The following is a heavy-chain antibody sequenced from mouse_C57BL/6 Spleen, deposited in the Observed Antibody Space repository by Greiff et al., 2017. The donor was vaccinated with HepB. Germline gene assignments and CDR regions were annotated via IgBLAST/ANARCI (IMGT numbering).Heavy chain of an antibody. CDR3: ARDRNYYAMDY. J-gene: IGHJ4*01. CDR2: IYPGDGDT. V-gene: IGHV1-80*01. CDR1: GYAFSSYW. D-gene: IGHD2-14*01. Sequence: QVQLQQSGAELVKPGASVKISCKASGYAFSSYWMNWVKQRPGKGLEWIGKIYPGDGDTNYNGKFKGKATLTADKSSSTAYLQLSSLTSEDSAGYFSARDRNYYAMDYWGQGTSVTVSS.